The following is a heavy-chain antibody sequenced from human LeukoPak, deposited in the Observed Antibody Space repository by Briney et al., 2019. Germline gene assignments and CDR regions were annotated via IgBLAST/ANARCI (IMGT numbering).Heavy chain of an antibody. CDR2: ISGSGDSA. J-gene: IGHJ4*02. CDR1: GFTFISHA. CDR3: AKGLNWNDVSNFDY. D-gene: IGHD1-1*01. Sequence: GGSLRLSCAASGFTFISHAMTWVRQAPGKGLEWVSAISGSGDSAYYADSVKGRFTISRDNSKNTLYLQMNSLRAEDTAVYYCAKGLNWNDVSNFDYWGQGTLVTVSS. V-gene: IGHV3-23*01.